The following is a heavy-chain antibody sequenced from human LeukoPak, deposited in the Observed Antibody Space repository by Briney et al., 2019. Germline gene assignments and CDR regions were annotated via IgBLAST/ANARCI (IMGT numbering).Heavy chain of an antibody. Sequence: GGSLTLSCSASGFIISDYAMHWVRQAPAKGLEYVSGISANGGSTYYADSVKGRFTISRYTSKNTLYLQMSSLRAEDTAIYYCVKDLYKGDSASWYFFHYWGQGTLVTVSS. D-gene: IGHD6-13*01. CDR1: GFIISDYA. V-gene: IGHV3-64D*06. J-gene: IGHJ4*02. CDR2: ISANGGST. CDR3: VKDLYKGDSASWYFFHY.